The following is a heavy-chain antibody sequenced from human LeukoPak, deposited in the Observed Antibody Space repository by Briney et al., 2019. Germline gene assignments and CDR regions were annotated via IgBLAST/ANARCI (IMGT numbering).Heavy chain of an antibody. CDR2: IIPIFGTA. CDR3: ARTLWFGRAYYGMDV. Sequence: SVKVSCKASGGTFSSYAISWVRQAPGQGLEWMGGIIPIFGTANYAQKFQGSVTITADESTSTAYMELSSPRSEDTAVYYCARTLWFGRAYYGMDVWGKGTTVTVSS. D-gene: IGHD3-10*01. J-gene: IGHJ6*04. CDR1: GGTFSSYA. V-gene: IGHV1-69*13.